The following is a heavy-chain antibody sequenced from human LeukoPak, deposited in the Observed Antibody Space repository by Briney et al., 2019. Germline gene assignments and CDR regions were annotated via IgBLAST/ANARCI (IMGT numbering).Heavy chain of an antibody. CDR2: ISSSSSYI. J-gene: IGHJ4*02. CDR3: ARYPGYCSSTSCYV. D-gene: IGHD2-2*01. Sequence: GGSLRLSCEASGFTFSSYSMNWVRQAPGQGLEWISSISSSSSYIYYADSVKGRFTISRDNAKNSLYLQMNSLRAEDTAVYYCARYPGYCSSTSCYVWGQGTRVTVSS. CDR1: GFTFSSYS. V-gene: IGHV3-21*01.